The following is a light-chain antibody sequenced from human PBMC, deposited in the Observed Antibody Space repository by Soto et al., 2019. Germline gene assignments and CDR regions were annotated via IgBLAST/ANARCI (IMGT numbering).Light chain of an antibody. CDR1: QIVSNNY. CDR2: DVS. J-gene: IGKJ1*01. Sequence: EIVLTQSPGTLSLSPEERATLSCRASQIVSNNYLAWYQQKPGQAPRLLIYDVSSRATGIPDRFSGSGFGTDFTLTISRLEPEDFAVYYCQQYDGSPRTFGQGTKVEIK. V-gene: IGKV3-20*01. CDR3: QQYDGSPRT.